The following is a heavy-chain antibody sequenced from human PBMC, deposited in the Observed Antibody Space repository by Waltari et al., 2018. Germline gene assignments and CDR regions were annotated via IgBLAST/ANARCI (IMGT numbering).Heavy chain of an antibody. J-gene: IGHJ4*02. CDR1: GDSISGSNYY. D-gene: IGHD6-19*01. CDR3: VRPGSSVGWYYFDY. CDR2: ISYSGTT. V-gene: IGHV4-39*01. Sequence: QLQLQESGPGLVKPSETLSLTCTVSGDSISGSNYYWGWIRQPPGQGREWIGSISYSGTTYFNPALKSRVTMSVDTSKNQFSLNLSSVTAADTAVFYCVRPGSSVGWYYFDYWGQGTLVTVSS.